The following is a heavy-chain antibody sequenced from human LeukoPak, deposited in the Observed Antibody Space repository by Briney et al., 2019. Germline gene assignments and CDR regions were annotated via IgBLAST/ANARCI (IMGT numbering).Heavy chain of an antibody. CDR3: ARDTRYGSGSPSFNS. V-gene: IGHV3-20*04. CDR2: INRNGGST. D-gene: IGHD3-10*01. J-gene: IGHJ4*02. CDR1: GFTYDDHG. Sequence: GESLNLSCAASGFTYDDHGMSWVRQAPGKGLEWVSGINRNGGSTGYADSVKGRFTISRDNAKNSLYLQMNSLRAEDTALYYCARDTRYGSGSPSFNSWGQGNLVTVSS.